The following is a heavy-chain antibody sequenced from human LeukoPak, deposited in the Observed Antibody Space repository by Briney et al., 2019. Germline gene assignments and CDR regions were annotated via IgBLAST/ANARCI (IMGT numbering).Heavy chain of an antibody. CDR1: GGSIRSSGNY. J-gene: IGHJ4*02. Sequence: PSETLSLTCSVFGGSIRSSGNYWGWIRQPPGKGLEWIGSIYYNGNTFHNPSLKSRVTVSVDTSKNQLSLKLSSVTAADTAVYYCARAFSGNHSKSGGIDYWGQGTLVTVSS. CDR2: IYYNGNT. V-gene: IGHV4-39*07. D-gene: IGHD4-11*01. CDR3: ARAFSGNHSKSGGIDY.